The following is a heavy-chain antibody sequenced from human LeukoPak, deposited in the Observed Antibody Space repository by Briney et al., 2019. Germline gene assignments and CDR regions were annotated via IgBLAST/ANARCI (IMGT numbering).Heavy chain of an antibody. CDR2: ISDSGDYT. Sequence: GGSLRLSCAASGFTFSTSGMSWVRQAPGKGVEWVSSISDSGDYTYYADSVEGRFSISRDNSKNTLYLHMDRLRAEDTAVYYCAKDQRPRGNYGYFDYWGQGALVTDSS. CDR1: GFTFSTSG. J-gene: IGHJ4*02. D-gene: IGHD1-26*01. V-gene: IGHV3-23*01. CDR3: AKDQRPRGNYGYFDY.